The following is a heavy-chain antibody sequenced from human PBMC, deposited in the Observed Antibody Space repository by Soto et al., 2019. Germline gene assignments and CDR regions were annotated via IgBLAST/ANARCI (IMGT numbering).Heavy chain of an antibody. CDR2: ISGGGDTT. Sequence: EVQLLESGGGLVQPGGSLRLSCAASGFTFNNYAMTWVRQAPGKGLEWVSAISGGGDTTSYADSVKGRFTVSRDGPKNTLYLQMSSLRAEDTALYYCVKGRGGSGSLTPRVDFWGQGTLVTVSS. CDR1: GFTFNNYA. D-gene: IGHD3-10*01. V-gene: IGHV3-23*01. J-gene: IGHJ4*02. CDR3: VKGRGGSGSLTPRVDF.